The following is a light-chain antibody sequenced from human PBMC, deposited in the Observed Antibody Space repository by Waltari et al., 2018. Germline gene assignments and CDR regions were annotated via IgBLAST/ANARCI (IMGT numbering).Light chain of an antibody. Sequence: EIVLTQSPGTLSLSLGERATVSCRASQSVSRALAWYQQKPGQAPRLLIYGAPTRATGIPDRVSGSGSGTDFSLTISRLEPDDFAVYYCQHYLRLPVTFGQGTTVEI. CDR3: QHYLRLPVT. V-gene: IGKV3-20*01. J-gene: IGKJ1*01. CDR1: QSVSRA. CDR2: GAP.